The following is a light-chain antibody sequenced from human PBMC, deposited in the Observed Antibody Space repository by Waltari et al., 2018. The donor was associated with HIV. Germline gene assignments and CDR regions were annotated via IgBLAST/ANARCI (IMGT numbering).Light chain of an antibody. CDR1: RLDNKY. CDR3: QAWSSNTAVV. V-gene: IGLV3-1*01. J-gene: IGLJ2*01. CDR2: QDK. Sequence: SYELTQPPSVSVSPGQTASLTCSGDRLDNKYVSWYQPKPGHSPVLVIYQDKKRPSGIPERFSGSNSGKTASLTISGTQAMDEADYYCQAWSSNTAVVFGGGTTLTVL.